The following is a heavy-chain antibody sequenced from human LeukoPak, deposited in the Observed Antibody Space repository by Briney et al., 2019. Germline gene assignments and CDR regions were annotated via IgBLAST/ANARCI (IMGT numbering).Heavy chain of an antibody. CDR3: ARADNWQSGGA. Sequence: GGSLRLSCVASGFSFSNYWMYWGRQAPGKGLVWVSRINSDGSYTDYADSARGRFTISRDNAKDTLYLQMNSLRADDTAVYYCARADNWQSGGAWGQGTLVTVSS. J-gene: IGHJ5*02. V-gene: IGHV3-74*01. CDR1: GFSFSNYW. D-gene: IGHD1-1*01. CDR2: INSDGSYT.